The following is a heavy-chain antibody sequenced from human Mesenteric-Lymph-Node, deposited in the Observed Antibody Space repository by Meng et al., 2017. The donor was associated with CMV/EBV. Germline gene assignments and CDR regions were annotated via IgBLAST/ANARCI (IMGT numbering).Heavy chain of an antibody. Sequence: GGSLRLSCGASGVNFDRYGMHWVRQAPGKGLEWVATISYDGTKKYLADSVKGRFIISRDNSKNTAYLQLNSLTPGDTAIYYCAGEYQLLNAPYFEYWGQGTVVTVSS. V-gene: IGHV3-30*03. D-gene: IGHD2-2*01. CDR3: AGEYQLLNAPYFEY. CDR1: GVNFDRYG. J-gene: IGHJ4*02. CDR2: ISYDGTKK.